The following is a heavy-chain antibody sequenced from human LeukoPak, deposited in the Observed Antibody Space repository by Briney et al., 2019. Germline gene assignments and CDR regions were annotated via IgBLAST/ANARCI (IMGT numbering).Heavy chain of an antibody. J-gene: IGHJ4*02. D-gene: IGHD2-15*01. Sequence: PSETLSLTCTVSGGSISSYYWSWIRQPPGKGLEWSGHIFYTRGTNYNPSLKSRVTISVDTSKNNLSLKLTSVTAADTAVYYCARDLNSGSCWGYWGQGTLVTVSS. CDR1: GGSISSYY. CDR3: ARDLNSGSCWGY. CDR2: IFYTRGT. V-gene: IGHV4-59*01.